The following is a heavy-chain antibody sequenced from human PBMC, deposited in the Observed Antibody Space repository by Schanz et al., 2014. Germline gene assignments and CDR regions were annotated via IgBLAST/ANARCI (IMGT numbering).Heavy chain of an antibody. J-gene: IGHJ2*01. CDR1: GGSIRSGTYY. Sequence: QVQLQESGPGLVKPSQTLSLTCTVSGGSIRSGTYYWSWIRQPAGKALEWVGRVFPNGITNYNPSLKSRVRRSRATSKNQSPLTLTSLTAADTAVYYCARDTTWRLDLWGRGTLVTVSS. V-gene: IGHV4-61*02. CDR2: VFPNGIT. CDR3: ARDTTWRLDL. D-gene: IGHD1-1*01.